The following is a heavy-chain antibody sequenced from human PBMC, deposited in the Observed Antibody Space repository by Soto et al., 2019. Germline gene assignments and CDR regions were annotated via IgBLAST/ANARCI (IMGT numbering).Heavy chain of an antibody. CDR3: ARDRLITRTITGPFDY. J-gene: IGHJ4*02. CDR1: GGTFSSYA. V-gene: IGHV1-69*13. Sequence: GASVKVSCKASGGTFSSYAISWVRQAPGQGLEWMGGIIPIFGTANYAQKFQGRVTITADESTSTAYMELSSLRSEDTAVYYCARDRLITRTITGPFDYWGQGALVTVSS. CDR2: IIPIFGTA. D-gene: IGHD1-20*01.